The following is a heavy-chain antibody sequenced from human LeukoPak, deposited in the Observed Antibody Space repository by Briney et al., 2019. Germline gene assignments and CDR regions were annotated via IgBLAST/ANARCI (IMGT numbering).Heavy chain of an antibody. Sequence: ASVKVSCKASGGTFSSYAISWVRQAPGQGLEWMGRIIPIFGTANYAQKFPGRVTITTDESTSTAYMELSSLRSEDTAVYYCARTSGGVKPWKSLDYWGQGTLVTVSS. CDR2: IIPIFGTA. V-gene: IGHV1-69*05. CDR1: GGTFSSYA. J-gene: IGHJ4*02. D-gene: IGHD1-1*01. CDR3: ARTSGGVKPWKSLDY.